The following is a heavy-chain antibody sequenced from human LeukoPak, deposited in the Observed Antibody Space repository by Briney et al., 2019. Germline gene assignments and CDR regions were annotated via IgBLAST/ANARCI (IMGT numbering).Heavy chain of an antibody. Sequence: SGTLSLTCTVSGGSISSSSYYWGWIRQPPGKGREWIGSIYYSGSTYYNPSLKSRVTISVDTSKNQFSLKLSSVTAADTAVYYCARPDYGDYVYFDYWGQGTLFTVSS. V-gene: IGHV4-39*01. CDR2: IYYSGST. J-gene: IGHJ4*02. CDR3: ARPDYGDYVYFDY. D-gene: IGHD4-17*01. CDR1: GGSISSSSYY.